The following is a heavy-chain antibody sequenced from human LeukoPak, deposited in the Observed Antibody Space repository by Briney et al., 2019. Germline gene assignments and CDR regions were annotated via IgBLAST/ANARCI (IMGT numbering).Heavy chain of an antibody. CDR3: ASHYYDSSGYSDY. J-gene: IGHJ4*02. Sequence: SETLSLTCTVPGGSISSYYWSWIRQPPAKGLELIGSIYYSGSTNYNPSLKSRVTISVDTSKNQFSLKLSSVTAADTAVYYCASHYYDSSGYSDYWGQGTLVTVSS. CDR1: GGSISSYY. V-gene: IGHV4-59*08. CDR2: IYYSGST. D-gene: IGHD3-22*01.